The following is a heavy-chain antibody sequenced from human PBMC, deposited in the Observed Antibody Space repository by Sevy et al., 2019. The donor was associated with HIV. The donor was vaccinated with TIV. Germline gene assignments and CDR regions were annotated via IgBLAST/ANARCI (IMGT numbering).Heavy chain of an antibody. D-gene: IGHD3-16*01. Sequence: ASVKVSCKASGGTFSSYAISWVRQAPGQGLEWMGGIIPIFGTANYAQKFQGRVTITADKSTSTAYMELSSLRSEDTAVYYCASDGETTGEFRCYFDLWGRGTLVTVSS. CDR2: IIPIFGTA. CDR1: GGTFSSYA. CDR3: ASDGETTGEFRCYFDL. V-gene: IGHV1-69*06. J-gene: IGHJ2*01.